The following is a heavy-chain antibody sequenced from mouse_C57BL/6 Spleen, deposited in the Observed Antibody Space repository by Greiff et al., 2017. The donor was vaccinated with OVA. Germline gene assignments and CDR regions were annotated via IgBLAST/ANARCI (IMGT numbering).Heavy chain of an antibody. CDR2: IDPSDSYT. Sequence: VQLQQSGAELVRPGTSVKLSCKASGYTFTSYWMHWVKQRPGQGLEWIGVIDPSDSYTNYNQKFKGKATLTVDTSSSTAYMQLSSLTSEDSAVYYCARRYLAYWGQGTLVTVSA. J-gene: IGHJ3*01. D-gene: IGHD2-14*01. V-gene: IGHV1-59*01. CDR3: ARRYLAY. CDR1: GYTFTSYW.